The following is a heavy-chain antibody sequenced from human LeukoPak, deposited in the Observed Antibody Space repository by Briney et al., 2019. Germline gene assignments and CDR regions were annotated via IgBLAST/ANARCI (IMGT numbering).Heavy chain of an antibody. CDR3: ARDSSSGYYVWFDP. J-gene: IGHJ5*02. CDR2: INPSGGST. CDR1: GYTFTSYY. D-gene: IGHD3-22*01. V-gene: IGHV1-46*01. Sequence: GASVKVSCKASGYTFTSYYIHWVRQAPGQGLEWMGIINPSGGSTTYAQKFQGRVTMTRDTSTSTVYTELSSLRSEDTAVYYCARDSSSGYYVWFDPWGQGTLVTVSS.